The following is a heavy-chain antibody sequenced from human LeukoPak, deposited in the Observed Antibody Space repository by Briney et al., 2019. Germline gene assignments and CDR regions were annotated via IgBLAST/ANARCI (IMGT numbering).Heavy chain of an antibody. V-gene: IGHV4-59*01. D-gene: IGHD6-13*01. CDR2: INYSGST. CDR1: DGSISTYY. J-gene: IGHJ4*02. Sequence: PSETLSLTCTVSDGSISTYYWSWIRQAPGKGLEWIGYINYSGSTDYNPSLNIRVTISVDTSKNQLSLKMRSVTAADTAVYYCAREYSSFEYWGQGTLVTVSS. CDR3: AREYSSFEY.